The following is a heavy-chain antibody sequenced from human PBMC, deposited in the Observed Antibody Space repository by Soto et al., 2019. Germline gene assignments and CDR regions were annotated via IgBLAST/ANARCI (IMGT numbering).Heavy chain of an antibody. D-gene: IGHD3-16*01. CDR2: IYLGDSDT. CDR1: GYDFVPNW. CDR3: ALTGGFAPVYGLDV. Sequence: GESLKISCSGHGYDFVPNWIGWVRQRPGKGLEWMGIIYLGDSDTRYSPSFEGQVTLSADRSTSTVFLEWSFLKTSDTAMYFCALTGGFAPVYGLDVWGQGTSVTVSS. V-gene: IGHV5-51*01. J-gene: IGHJ6*02.